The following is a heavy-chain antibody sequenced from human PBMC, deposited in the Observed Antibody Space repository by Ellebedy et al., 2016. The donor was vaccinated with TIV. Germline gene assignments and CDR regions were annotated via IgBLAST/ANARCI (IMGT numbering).Heavy chain of an antibody. D-gene: IGHD6-19*01. CDR3: ARVAGASLGYYGMDV. CDR2: ISGSGGST. CDR1: GFTFSSSA. Sequence: GGSLRLXCAASGFTFSSSAMSWVRQAPGKGLEWVSTISGSGGSTYYADSVKGQFTISRDNSKNTLYLQMNSLRAEDTAVYYCARVAGASLGYYGMDVWGQGTTVTVSS. V-gene: IGHV3-23*01. J-gene: IGHJ6*02.